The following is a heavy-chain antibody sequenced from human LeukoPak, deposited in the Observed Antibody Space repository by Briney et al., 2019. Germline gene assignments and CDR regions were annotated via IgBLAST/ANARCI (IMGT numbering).Heavy chain of an antibody. CDR3: ARGEWSGASNWFDP. V-gene: IGHV4-59*01. Sequence: SETLSFTCTVSGGSISTYYWSWIRQPPGKGLEWIGYIYYGGSTNYNPSLKSRVTISVDTSKNQFSLKLSSVTAADTAVYYCARGEWSGASNWFDPWGQGTLVTVSS. J-gene: IGHJ5*02. D-gene: IGHD3-3*01. CDR1: GGSISTYY. CDR2: IYYGGST.